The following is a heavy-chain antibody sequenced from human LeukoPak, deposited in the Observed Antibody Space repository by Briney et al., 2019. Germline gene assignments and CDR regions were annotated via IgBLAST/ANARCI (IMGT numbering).Heavy chain of an antibody. Sequence: ASVKVSCKASGGTFSSYAISWVRQAPGQGLEWMGGISAYNTDTKYAQKFQGRVTLTIDSSRAVSMEMRGLRSDDTAVYYCARALYLDSSGYCPGLDYWGQGTLVTVSS. CDR3: ARALYLDSSGYCPGLDY. CDR1: GGTFSSYA. CDR2: ISAYNTDT. V-gene: IGHV1-18*01. D-gene: IGHD3-22*01. J-gene: IGHJ4*02.